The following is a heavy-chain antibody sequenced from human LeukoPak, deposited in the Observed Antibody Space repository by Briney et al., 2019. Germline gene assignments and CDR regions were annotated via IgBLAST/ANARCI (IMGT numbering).Heavy chain of an antibody. CDR2: ISSSSSYI. CDR3: ARDLYPSGYYIYFDY. D-gene: IGHD3-22*01. J-gene: IGHJ4*02. CDR1: GFTFSSYS. V-gene: IGHV3-21*01. Sequence: PGGSLRLSCAASGFTFSSYSMNWVRQAPGKGLEWVSSISSSSSYIYYADSVKGRFTISRDNAKNSLYLQMNSLRAEDTAVYYCARDLYPSGYYIYFDYWGQGTLVTVSS.